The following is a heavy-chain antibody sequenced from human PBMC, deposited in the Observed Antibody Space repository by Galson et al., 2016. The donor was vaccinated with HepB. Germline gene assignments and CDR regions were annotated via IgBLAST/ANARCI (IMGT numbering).Heavy chain of an antibody. CDR1: GFTFNKYM. D-gene: IGHD2-8*01. V-gene: IGHV3-23*01. J-gene: IGHJ4*02. CDR2: IAGTGGDT. CDR3: ATRYATDGYSYVDS. Sequence: SLRLSCATSGFTFNKYMLNWVRQAPGKGLEWVSAIAGTGGDTYYADSVKGRFTISRDNTKNTLYLQVNSLRAEHTAVYYCATRYATDGYSYVDSWGQGTLVTVAS.